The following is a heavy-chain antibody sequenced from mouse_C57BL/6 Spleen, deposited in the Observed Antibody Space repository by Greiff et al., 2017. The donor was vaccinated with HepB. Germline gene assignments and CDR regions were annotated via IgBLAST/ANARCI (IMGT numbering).Heavy chain of an antibody. Sequence: VQLKQPGAELVMPGASVKLSCKASGYTFTSYWMHWVKQRPGQGLEWIGEIDPSDSYTNYNQKFKGKSTLTVDKSSSTAYMQLSSLTSEDSAVYYCARGPYAMDYWGQGTSVTVSS. V-gene: IGHV1-69*01. CDR3: ARGPYAMDY. CDR2: IDPSDSYT. J-gene: IGHJ4*01. CDR1: GYTFTSYW.